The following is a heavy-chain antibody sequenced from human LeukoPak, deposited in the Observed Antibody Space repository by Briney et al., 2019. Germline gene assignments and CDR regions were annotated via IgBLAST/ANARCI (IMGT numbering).Heavy chain of an antibody. J-gene: IGHJ3*02. Sequence: SETLSLTCAVSGVSISSGGYSWSWIRQPPGKALEWIGYIYHSGSTYHSPSLKGRVTISVDRSKNQFSLKLSSVTAADTAVYYCARADANAFDIWGQGTMVTVSS. CDR2: IYHSGST. CDR3: ARADANAFDI. CDR1: GVSISSGGYS. V-gene: IGHV4-30-2*01.